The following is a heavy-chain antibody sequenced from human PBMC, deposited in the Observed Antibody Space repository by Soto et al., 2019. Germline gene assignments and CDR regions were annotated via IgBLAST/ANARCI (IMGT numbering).Heavy chain of an antibody. J-gene: IGHJ4*02. CDR2: ISYDGNRK. CDR3: ARKGYGGRWSLDY. CDR1: GFTFSSYG. V-gene: IGHV3-30*03. D-gene: IGHD6-13*01. Sequence: QVQLVESGGGVVQPGRSLRLSCAASGFTFSSYGMHWARQAPGEGLEWVAVISYDGNRKYYADSVKGRFTISRDFSKNTVDLHMNSLRVEDKAVYFCARKGYGGRWSLDYWGQGILVTVSS.